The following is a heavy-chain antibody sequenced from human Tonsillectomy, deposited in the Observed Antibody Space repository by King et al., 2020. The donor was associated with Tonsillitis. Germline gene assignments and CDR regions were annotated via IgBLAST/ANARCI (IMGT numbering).Heavy chain of an antibody. V-gene: IGHV3-21*01. CDR3: ARVWEVRGVGAYDI. D-gene: IGHD3-10*01. J-gene: IGHJ3*02. CDR1: GFTFSSYS. CDR2: ITSSSNYI. Sequence: VQLVESGGGLVKPGGSLRLSCAASGFTFSSYSLHWVRQAPGKGLEWVSSITSSSNYIYYADSMEGRCTISRDNAKNSLYLQMNSLRAEDTAMYYCARVWEVRGVGAYDIWGQGTMVTVSS.